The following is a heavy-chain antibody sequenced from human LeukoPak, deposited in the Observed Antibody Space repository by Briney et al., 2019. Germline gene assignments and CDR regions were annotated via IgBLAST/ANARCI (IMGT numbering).Heavy chain of an antibody. V-gene: IGHV3-30-3*01. Sequence: GGSLRLSCAASGFTFSSYAMHWVRQAPGKGLEWVAVISYDGSNKYYAGSVKGRFTISRDNSKNTLYLQMNSLRAEDTAVYYCARDQRPYCSGGSCYLQHWGQGTLVTVSS. CDR1: GFTFSSYA. J-gene: IGHJ1*01. CDR2: ISYDGSNK. CDR3: ARDQRPYCSGGSCYLQH. D-gene: IGHD2-15*01.